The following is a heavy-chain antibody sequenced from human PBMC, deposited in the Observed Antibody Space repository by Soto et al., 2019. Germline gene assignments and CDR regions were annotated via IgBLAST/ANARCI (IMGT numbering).Heavy chain of an antibody. V-gene: IGHV1-24*01. Sequence: ASVKVSCKVSGYTLTELSMHWVRQAPGKGLEWMGGFDPEDGETIYAQKFQGRVTMTEDTSTDTAYMELSSLRSEDTAVYYCAAYYYGSGSYGNWFDPWGQGTLVTVSS. D-gene: IGHD3-10*01. CDR2: FDPEDGET. CDR1: GYTLTELS. CDR3: AAYYYGSGSYGNWFDP. J-gene: IGHJ5*02.